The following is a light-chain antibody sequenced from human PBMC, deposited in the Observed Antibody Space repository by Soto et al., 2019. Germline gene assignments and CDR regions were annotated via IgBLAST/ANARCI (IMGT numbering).Light chain of an antibody. CDR2: GAS. J-gene: IGKJ1*01. V-gene: IGKV3-15*01. Sequence: EIVLTRYRVTLSVSPGERNTLSCRASQSVSSYLAWYQQKPGQAPRLLISGASTRAAGISDRFRGSGSGTEFTLTISSLRSEDSAIYYCQQYFAWPPMTFGQGTMV. CDR1: QSVSSY. CDR3: QQYFAWPPMT.